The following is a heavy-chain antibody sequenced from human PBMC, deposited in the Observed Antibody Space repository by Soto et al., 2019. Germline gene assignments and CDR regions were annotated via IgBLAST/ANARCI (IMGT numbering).Heavy chain of an antibody. J-gene: IGHJ6*02. CDR3: ARSYYYDSSGYYKPRYYYYYYGMDV. Sequence: EASVKVSCKASGYTFTGYYMHWVRQAPGQGLEWMGWINPNSGGTNYAQKFQGWVTMTRDTSISTAYMELSRLRSDDTAVYYCARSYYYDSSGYYKPRYYYYYYGMDVWGQGTTVTVSS. D-gene: IGHD3-22*01. CDR1: GYTFTGYY. V-gene: IGHV1-2*04. CDR2: INPNSGGT.